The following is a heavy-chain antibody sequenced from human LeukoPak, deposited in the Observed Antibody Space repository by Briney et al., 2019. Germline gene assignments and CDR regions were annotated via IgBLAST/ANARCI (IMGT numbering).Heavy chain of an antibody. D-gene: IGHD3-3*01. V-gene: IGHV7-4-1*02. J-gene: IGHJ4*02. CDR3: ARGATLLRFLEWLNPEYYFDY. CDR2: INTNTGNP. Sequence: ASVKVSCKASGYTFTSYAMNWVRQAPGQGLEWMGWINTNTGNPTYAQGFTGRFVFSLDTSVSTAYLQISSLKAEDTAVYYCARGATLLRFLEWLNPEYYFDYWGQGTLVTVSS. CDR1: GYTFTSYA.